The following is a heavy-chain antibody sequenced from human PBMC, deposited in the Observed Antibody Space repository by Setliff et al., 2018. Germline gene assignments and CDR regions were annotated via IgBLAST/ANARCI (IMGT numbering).Heavy chain of an antibody. CDR1: GFTFDDYA. V-gene: IGHV3-9*01. Sequence: GGSLRLSCAASGFTFDDYAMHWVRQAPGKGLEWVSGVSWNSGTSAYADSVKGRFTISRDNAKNSLYLQMNSLRVEDTAVYFCVKGSSDSRPYYFDYWGQGMLVTVSS. J-gene: IGHJ4*02. D-gene: IGHD2-15*01. CDR2: VSWNSGTS. CDR3: VKGSSDSRPYYFDY.